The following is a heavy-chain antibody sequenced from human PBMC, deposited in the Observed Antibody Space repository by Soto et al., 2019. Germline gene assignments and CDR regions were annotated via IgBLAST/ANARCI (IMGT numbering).Heavy chain of an antibody. J-gene: IGHJ4*02. D-gene: IGHD3-22*01. CDR2: IYYSGST. CDR1: GGSISSGDYY. Sequence: SETLSLTCTVSGGSISSGDYYWSWIRQPPGKGLEWIGYIYYSGSTYYNPSLKSRVTISVDTSKNQFSLKLSSVTAADTAVYYCARDLESSGYFVYWGQGSLVTVSS. V-gene: IGHV4-30-4*01. CDR3: ARDLESSGYFVY.